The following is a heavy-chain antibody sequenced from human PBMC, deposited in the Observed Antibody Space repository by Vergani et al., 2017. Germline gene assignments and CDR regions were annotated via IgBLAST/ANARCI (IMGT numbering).Heavy chain of an antibody. CDR3: ARGGGYWLLLNPLGYYGMDV. CDR1: GYSFTSYW. CDR2: IYPGDSDT. Sequence: EVQLVQSGAEVKKPGESLKISCKGSGYSFTSYWIGWVRQMPGKGLEWMGIIYPGDSDTRYSPSFQGQVTISADKSISTAYLQWSSLKASDTAMYYCARGGGYWLLLNPLGYYGMDVWGQGTTVTVSS. D-gene: IGHD3-22*01. V-gene: IGHV5-51*01. J-gene: IGHJ6*02.